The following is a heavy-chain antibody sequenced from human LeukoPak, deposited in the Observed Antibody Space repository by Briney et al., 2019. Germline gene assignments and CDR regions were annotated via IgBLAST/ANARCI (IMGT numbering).Heavy chain of an antibody. D-gene: IGHD6-13*01. Sequence: GGSLKISSEACGYSFTSYWIGWVRPVPGKGLGWMGIIYPGDSDTRYSPSFQGQVTITADKSISTAYLHWSSLKASDTAMYYCASGYSSRGRFDPAGQGTLVTVSS. V-gene: IGHV5-51*01. CDR1: GYSFTSYW. J-gene: IGHJ5*02. CDR2: IYPGDSDT. CDR3: ASGYSSRGRFDP.